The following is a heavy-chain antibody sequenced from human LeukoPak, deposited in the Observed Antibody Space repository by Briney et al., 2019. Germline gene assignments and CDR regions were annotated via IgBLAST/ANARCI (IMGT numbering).Heavy chain of an antibody. V-gene: IGHV1-69*05. D-gene: IGHD7-27*01. Sequence: GASLKVSCKASGGTFSSYGISWVRQAPGQGLEWMGRIIPIFGTANYAQKFQGRVTITTDESTSTAYMELSSLRSDDTALYYCARTLPPLGPDDYWGQGTLVTVSA. CDR1: GGTFSSYG. CDR2: IIPIFGTA. CDR3: ARTLPPLGPDDY. J-gene: IGHJ4*02.